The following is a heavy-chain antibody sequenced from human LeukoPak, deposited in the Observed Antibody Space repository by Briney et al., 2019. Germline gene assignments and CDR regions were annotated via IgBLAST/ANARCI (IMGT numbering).Heavy chain of an antibody. CDR2: ISYDGTNK. V-gene: IGHV3-30-3*01. D-gene: IGHD4-17*01. CDR3: ARVTNDYGDYLDY. CDR1: GFTFSSYG. J-gene: IGHJ4*02. Sequence: HPGGSLRLSCAASGFTFSSYGLHWVRQAPGKGLEWVAIISYDGTNKYYADSVKGRFTISRDNAKNSLYLQMNSLRAEDTAVYYCARVTNDYGDYLDYWGQGTLVTVSS.